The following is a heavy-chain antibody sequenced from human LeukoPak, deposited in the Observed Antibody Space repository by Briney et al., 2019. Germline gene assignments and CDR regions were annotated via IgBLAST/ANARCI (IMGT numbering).Heavy chain of an antibody. CDR1: GITLINYG. D-gene: IGHD3-10*01. J-gene: IGHJ4*02. CDR2: ISERGGST. Sequence: GGSLRVSCVVSGITLINYGMSWVRQARGKGLEWVSGISERGGSTNDADSVKGRFIISRDTSKNTVYLQMNSLRVEDTAVYFCAKRGIVIRAVIIIGFHKEAYYFDYWGQGILVTVSS. CDR3: AKRGIVIRAVIIIGFHKEAYYFDY. V-gene: IGHV3-23*01.